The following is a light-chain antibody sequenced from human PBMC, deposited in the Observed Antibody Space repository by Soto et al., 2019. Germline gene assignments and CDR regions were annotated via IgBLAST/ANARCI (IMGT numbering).Light chain of an antibody. J-gene: IGKJ5*01. CDR2: DAS. CDR1: QSVSSY. V-gene: IGKV3D-15*01. CDR3: QQYNNWPPIT. Sequence: IVLTQSPATLSLSPGERATLSCRASQSVSSYLAWYQQKGGQAPRLLIYDASSRAPGIPARFSGSGSGTEFTLTISSLQSEDFAVYYCQQYNNWPPITFGQGTRLEIK.